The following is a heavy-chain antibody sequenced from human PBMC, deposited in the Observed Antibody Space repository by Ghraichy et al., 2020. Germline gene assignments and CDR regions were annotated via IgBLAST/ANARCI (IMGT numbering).Heavy chain of an antibody. J-gene: IGHJ6*02. Sequence: GGSLRLSCAASGFTFSSYSMNWVRQAPGKGLEWVSSISSSSSYIYYADSVKGRFTISRDNAKNSLYLQMNSLRAEDTAVYYCAREDDIVVVPAARFDYYYYYGMDVWGQGTTVTGPS. D-gene: IGHD2-2*01. CDR3: AREDDIVVVPAARFDYYYYYGMDV. CDR2: ISSSSSYI. V-gene: IGHV3-21*01. CDR1: GFTFSSYS.